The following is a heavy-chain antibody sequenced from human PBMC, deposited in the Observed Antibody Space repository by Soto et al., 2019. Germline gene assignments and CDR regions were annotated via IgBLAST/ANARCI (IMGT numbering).Heavy chain of an antibody. Sequence: PGGSLRLSCAASGFTFSSYAMSWVRQAPGKGLEWVSAISGSGGSTYYADSVKGRFTISRDNSKNTLYLQMNSLRAEDTAVYYCAKDRRFYDSSGPGYYGVDVWGQATTVTVSS. J-gene: IGHJ6*01. CDR3: AKDRRFYDSSGPGYYGVDV. CDR1: GFTFSSYA. V-gene: IGHV3-23*01. CDR2: ISGSGGST. D-gene: IGHD3-22*01.